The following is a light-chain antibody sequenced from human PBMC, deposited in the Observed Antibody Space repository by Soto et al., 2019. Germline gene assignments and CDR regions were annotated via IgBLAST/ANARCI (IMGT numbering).Light chain of an antibody. V-gene: IGKV3-15*01. J-gene: IGKJ4*01. CDR3: QKYNSAPLT. Sequence: EIVMTQSPATVSVSPGERATLSCRASQSIRNKLAWYQQKPGQGPRLSIYGPSTRATGIPARFSGSGSGTDFTLTISSLQPEDVATYYCQKYNSAPLTFGGGTKVDI. CDR1: QSIRNK. CDR2: GPS.